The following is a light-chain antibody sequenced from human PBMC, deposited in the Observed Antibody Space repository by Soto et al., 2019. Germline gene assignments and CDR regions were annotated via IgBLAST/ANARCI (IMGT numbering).Light chain of an antibody. Sequence: QSVLTQPASVSGSPGQSITISCTGTSSDVGGYNYVSWYQQHPGKAPKLMIYEVSNRPSGVSNRFSGSKSGNTASLTISGLQAEDEVDYYCSSYTSSSTYVFGTGTKV. CDR1: SSDVGGYNY. CDR2: EVS. J-gene: IGLJ1*01. CDR3: SSYTSSSTYV. V-gene: IGLV2-14*01.